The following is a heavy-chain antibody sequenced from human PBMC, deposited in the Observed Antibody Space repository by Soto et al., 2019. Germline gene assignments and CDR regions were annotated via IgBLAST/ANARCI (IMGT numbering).Heavy chain of an antibody. CDR3: ARATWGYYYLDV. J-gene: IGHJ6*03. CDR2: INPSGGST. D-gene: IGHD3-16*01. CDR1: GYTFTSYY. Sequence: ASVKVSFKASGYTFTSYYMHWVRQAPGQGLEWMGIINPSGGSTSYAQKFQGRVTMTRDTSTSTVYMELSSLRSEDTAVYYCARATWGYYYLDVWGKGTTVTVSS. V-gene: IGHV1-46*03.